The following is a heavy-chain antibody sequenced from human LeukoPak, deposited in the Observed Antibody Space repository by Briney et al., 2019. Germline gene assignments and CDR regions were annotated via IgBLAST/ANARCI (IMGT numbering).Heavy chain of an antibody. CDR2: IYYSGST. Sequence: SETLSLTCTVSGGSISSSSYYWGWIRQPPGTGLEWIGSIYYSGSTYYNPSLKSRVTMSVDTSKNQFSLKLSSVTAADTAVYYCARSSLWFGELFDYWGQGTLVTVSS. D-gene: IGHD3-10*01. V-gene: IGHV4-39*07. CDR3: ARSSLWFGELFDY. J-gene: IGHJ4*02. CDR1: GGSISSSSYY.